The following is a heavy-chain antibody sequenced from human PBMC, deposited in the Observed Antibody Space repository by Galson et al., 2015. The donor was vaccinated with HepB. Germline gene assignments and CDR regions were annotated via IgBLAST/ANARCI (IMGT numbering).Heavy chain of an antibody. D-gene: IGHD6-19*01. CDR1: GDSVSSTSTA. J-gene: IGHJ4*02. CDR2: TYYRSKWYS. CDR3: ARYGSGWYVDS. V-gene: IGHV6-1*01. Sequence: CAISGDSVSSTSTAWNWFRQSPSRGLEWLGRTYYRSKWYSDYAGSLRSRITINPDTSKNLFSLHLNSVTPEDTAAYYCARYGSGWYVDSWGQGTLVTVSA.